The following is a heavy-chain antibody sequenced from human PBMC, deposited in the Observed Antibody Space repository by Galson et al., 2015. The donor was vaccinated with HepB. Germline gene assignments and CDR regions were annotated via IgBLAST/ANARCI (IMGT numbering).Heavy chain of an antibody. CDR1: GFTFSSYG. CDR2: IWYDGSNK. J-gene: IGHJ6*04. CDR3: AREKWASGDYIWGSSIPPGV. Sequence: SLRLSCAASGFTFSSYGMHWVRQAPGKGLEWVAVIWYDGSNKYYADSVKGRFTISRDNSKNTLYLQMNSLRAEDTAVYYCAREKWASGDYIWGSSIPPGVWGKGTTVTVSS. D-gene: IGHD3-16*01. V-gene: IGHV3-33*01.